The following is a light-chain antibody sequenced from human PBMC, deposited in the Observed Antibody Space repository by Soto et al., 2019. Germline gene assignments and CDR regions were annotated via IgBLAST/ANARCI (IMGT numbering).Light chain of an antibody. Sequence: QSALTQPPSASGSPGQSVTISCTGTSSDIGGYNYVSWYQQHPGKASKLMIYEVTKRPSGVPDRFSASRSGNTASLTVSGLQSEDEADYYCSSFTGTNNLYVFGTGTKVTVL. V-gene: IGLV2-8*01. CDR2: EVT. CDR1: SSDIGGYNY. J-gene: IGLJ1*01. CDR3: SSFTGTNNLYV.